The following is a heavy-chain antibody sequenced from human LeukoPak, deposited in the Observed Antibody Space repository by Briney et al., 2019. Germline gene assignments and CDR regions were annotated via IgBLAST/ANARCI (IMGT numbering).Heavy chain of an antibody. V-gene: IGHV3-23*01. J-gene: IGHJ4*02. Sequence: GGSLRLSCEASGFTFSNYAMNWVRQTPGKGLEWVSSITSYRRDTYYADSVKGRFTISRDNSKNTLSLQMDSLRAEDSAIFHCAKGTLGTGAICYPFDYWGQGSLVIVSS. CDR3: AKGTLGTGAICYPFDY. CDR2: ITSYRRDT. CDR1: GFTFSNYA. D-gene: IGHD2-8*02.